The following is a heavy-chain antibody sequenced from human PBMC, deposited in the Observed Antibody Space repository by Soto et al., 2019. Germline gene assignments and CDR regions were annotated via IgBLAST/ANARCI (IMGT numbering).Heavy chain of an antibody. CDR3: ARDKDRPQLGGNYYYIMDV. D-gene: IGHD3-3*02. J-gene: IGHJ6*02. CDR2: IMPIFGTP. CDR1: GGTFSSYA. Sequence: QVQLVQSGSEVKKPGSSVKVSCKASGGTFSSYAISWVRQVPGQGLEWMGGIMPIFGTPDYAQKFQGRVTITADESTSIAYMELSSLRSEDTGVYYCARDKDRPQLGGNYYYIMDVWGQVTTVTVSS. V-gene: IGHV1-69*12.